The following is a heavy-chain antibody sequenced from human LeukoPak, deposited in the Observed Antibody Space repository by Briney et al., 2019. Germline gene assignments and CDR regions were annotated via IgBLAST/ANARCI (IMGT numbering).Heavy chain of an antibody. D-gene: IGHD5-18*01. CDR1: GFTFSSYG. J-gene: IGHJ6*02. CDR3: AKEWIQLWLGNYYGMDV. CDR2: ISYDGSNK. Sequence: GGSLRLSCAASGFTFSSYGMHWVRQAPGKGLEWVAVISYDGSNKYYADSVKGRFTISRDNSKNTLYLQMNSLRAEDTAVYYCAKEWIQLWLGNYYGMDVWGQGTTVTVSS. V-gene: IGHV3-30*18.